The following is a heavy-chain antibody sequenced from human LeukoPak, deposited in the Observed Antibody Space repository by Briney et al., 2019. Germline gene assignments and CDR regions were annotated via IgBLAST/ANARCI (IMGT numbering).Heavy chain of an antibody. CDR2: ISASNGNT. Sequence: ASVKVSCKASGYTFTDFGISWVRQAPGQGLEWMGWISASNGNTNDAQILQGRVTMTTDTSTSTAYMELRSLRSDDTAVYYCAKMGASSGYSPIDYWGQGTLVTVSA. J-gene: IGHJ4*02. CDR1: GYTFTDFG. CDR3: AKMGASSGYSPIDY. D-gene: IGHD3-22*01. V-gene: IGHV1-18*01.